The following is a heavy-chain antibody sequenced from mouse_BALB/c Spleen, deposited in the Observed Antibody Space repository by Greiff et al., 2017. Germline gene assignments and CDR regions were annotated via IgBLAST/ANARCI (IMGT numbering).Heavy chain of an antibody. CDR2: IYPGDGDT. V-gene: IGHV1-82*01. CDR1: GYAFSSSW. J-gene: IGHJ3*01. Sequence: VQVVESGPELVKPGASVKISCKASGYAFSSSWMNWVKQRPGQGLEWIGRIYPGDGDTNYNGKFKGKATLTADKSSSTAYMQLSSLTSVDSAVYFCARDLYGSSFFAYWGQGTLVTVSA. CDR3: ARDLYGSSFFAY. D-gene: IGHD1-1*01.